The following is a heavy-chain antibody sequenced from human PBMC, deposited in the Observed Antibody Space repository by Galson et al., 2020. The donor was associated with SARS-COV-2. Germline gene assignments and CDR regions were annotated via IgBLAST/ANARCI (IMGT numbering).Heavy chain of an antibody. D-gene: IGHD4-17*01. V-gene: IGHV4-30-2*01. Sequence: SETLSLTCAVSGTSISGRSYSWNWIRQPPGKGLEWIGNISHSWGTYYNPSLKSRVTISGDRSKNQFSLRLSSVTAADAAVYFCARLHYGEYAPEAFDIWGPGTRVTVAS. CDR3: ARLHYGEYAPEAFDI. CDR2: ISHSWGT. CDR1: GTSISGRSYS. J-gene: IGHJ3*02.